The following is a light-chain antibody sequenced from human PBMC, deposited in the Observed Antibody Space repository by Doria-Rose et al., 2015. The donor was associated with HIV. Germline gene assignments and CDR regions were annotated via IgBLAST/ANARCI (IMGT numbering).Light chain of an antibody. J-gene: IGKJ1*01. Sequence: LTQSLGTLSLSPGERATLSCRASQSFSGTYLAWYQQKPGQAPSLLIYDGSTRATGIPDRFSASGSGTDFTLTINRLEPEDFALYYCHQYGTSWTFGQGTKVEI. CDR2: DGS. CDR3: HQYGTSWT. V-gene: IGKV3-20*01. CDR1: QSFSGTY.